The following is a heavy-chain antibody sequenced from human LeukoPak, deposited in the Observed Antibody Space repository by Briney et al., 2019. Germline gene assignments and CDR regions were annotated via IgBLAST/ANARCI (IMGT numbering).Heavy chain of an antibody. CDR3: ARISRWGPD. CDR2: VYYDGIN. J-gene: IGHJ4*02. CDR1: GGSINNTLFY. Sequence: PSETLSLTCTVSGGSINNTLFYWGWIRQPPGKGLEWIGTVYYDGINYSSPSLKSRVATSVDTSKNQFSLRLSSVTAADTAVYYCARISRWGPDWGQGILVTVSS. D-gene: IGHD3-16*01. V-gene: IGHV4-39*07.